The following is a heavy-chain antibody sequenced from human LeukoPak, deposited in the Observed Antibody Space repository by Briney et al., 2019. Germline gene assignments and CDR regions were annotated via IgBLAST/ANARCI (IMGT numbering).Heavy chain of an antibody. J-gene: IGHJ6*03. D-gene: IGHD2-2*01. CDR2: INPNSGGT. V-gene: IGHV1-2*02. CDR1: GYTFTGYY. CDR3: ARVRGYCSSTRCYYYYMDV. Sequence: ASVKVSCKASGYTFTGYYMHWMRQAPGQGLEWKGWINPNSGGTKYGQKFQGRVTMTRVTSISTAYMELSRLRSDDTAVYYCARVRGYCSSTRCYYYYMDVWGKGTTVTVSS.